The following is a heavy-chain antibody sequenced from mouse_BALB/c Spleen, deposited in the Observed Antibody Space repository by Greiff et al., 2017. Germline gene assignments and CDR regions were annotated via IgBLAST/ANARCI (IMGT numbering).Heavy chain of an antibody. J-gene: IGHJ4*01. D-gene: IGHD2-14*01. CDR3: ARGDYRYAMDY. V-gene: IGHV1S81*02. Sequence: QVQLKQPGAELVKPGASVKLSCKASGYTFTSYWMHWVKQRPGQGLEWIGEINPSNGRTNYNEKFKSKATLTVDKSSSTAYMQLSSLTSEDSAVYYCARGDYRYAMDYWGQGTSVTVSS. CDR1: GYTFTSYW. CDR2: INPSNGRT.